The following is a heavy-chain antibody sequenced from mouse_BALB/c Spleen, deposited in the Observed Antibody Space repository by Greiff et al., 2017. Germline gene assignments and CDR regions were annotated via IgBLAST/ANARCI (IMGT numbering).Heavy chain of an antibody. D-gene: IGHD2-4*01. CDR3: ARPIYYDHGGFAY. Sequence: EVMLVESGGGLVQPGGSLKLSCAASGFTFSSYGMSWVRQTPDKRLELVATINSNGGSTYYPDSVKGRFTISRDNAKNTLYLQMSSLKSEDTAMYYCARPIYYDHGGFAYWGQGTLVTVSA. CDR2: INSNGGST. CDR1: GFTFSSYG. J-gene: IGHJ3*01. V-gene: IGHV5-6-3*01.